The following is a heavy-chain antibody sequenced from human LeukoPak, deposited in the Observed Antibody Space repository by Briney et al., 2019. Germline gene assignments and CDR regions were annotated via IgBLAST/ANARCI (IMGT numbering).Heavy chain of an antibody. J-gene: IGHJ4*02. CDR2: INPSGGST. Sequence: ASVKVSCKASGYTFTSYYMHWVRQAPGQGLEWMGIINPSGGSTSYAQKFQGRVTMTRDTSTSTVYMELSSLRSEDTAVYYCARRGYYYDSSGYYYYFDYWGQGTLVTVSP. CDR3: ARRGYYYDSSGYYYYFDY. V-gene: IGHV1-46*01. D-gene: IGHD3-22*01. CDR1: GYTFTSYY.